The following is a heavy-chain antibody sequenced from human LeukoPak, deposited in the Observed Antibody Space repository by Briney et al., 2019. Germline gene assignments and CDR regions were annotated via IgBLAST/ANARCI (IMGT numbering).Heavy chain of an antibody. Sequence: PGGSLRLSCAASGFTFSSYAMSWVRQAPGKGLEWVSAISGSGGSTYYADSVKGRFTISRDNSKNTLYLQMNSLRAEDTAVYYCAKEGYPGIAMVRGVNPIDYWGQGTLVTVSS. CDR2: ISGSGGST. V-gene: IGHV3-23*01. CDR3: AKEGYPGIAMVRGVNPIDY. J-gene: IGHJ4*02. CDR1: GFTFSSYA. D-gene: IGHD3-10*01.